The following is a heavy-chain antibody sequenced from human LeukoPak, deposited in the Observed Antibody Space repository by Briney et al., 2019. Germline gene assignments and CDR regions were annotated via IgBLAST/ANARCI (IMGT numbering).Heavy chain of an antibody. CDR1: GFTFSDSK. D-gene: IGHD3-22*01. V-gene: IGHV3-21*01. J-gene: IGHJ3*01. Sequence: PGGSLRLSCAASGFTFSDSKMNWVRQAPGKGLEWVSSISSSSSYIYYADSVKGRFTISRDNAKNSLYLQMNSLRAEDTAVYYCASPYYDSSGYSLYTFDVWGQGTMVTVSS. CDR2: ISSSSSYI. CDR3: ASPYYDSSGYSLYTFDV.